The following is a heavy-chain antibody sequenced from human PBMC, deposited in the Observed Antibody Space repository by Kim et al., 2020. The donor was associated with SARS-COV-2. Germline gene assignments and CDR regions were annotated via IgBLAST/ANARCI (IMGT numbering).Heavy chain of an antibody. CDR3: TRDVPSNYYYYAMDV. Sequence: ASVKVSCKASGYTFTSYGISWVRQAPGQWLEWMGWIGAYNANTKYAQKFQGRVAMTTDTSTSTAYMELRSLTSDDTAVYYCTRDVPSNYYYYAMDVWGQGTTVTVSS. V-gene: IGHV1-18*04. CDR1: GYTFTSYG. CDR2: IGAYNANT. D-gene: IGHD4-4*01. J-gene: IGHJ6*02.